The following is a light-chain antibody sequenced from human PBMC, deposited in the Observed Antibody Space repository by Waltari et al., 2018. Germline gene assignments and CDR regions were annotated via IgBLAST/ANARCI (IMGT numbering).Light chain of an antibody. CDR1: QSLLQSNGNNY. V-gene: IGKV2-28*01. CDR3: MQSLQALWT. Sequence: DIVMTQFPVSLPVTPGEPASISCRSSQSLLQSNGNNYLDWYLQKPGQSPRLLNYLGSNRATGVPDRFSGSGSGTDFTLKISRVEAEDVGVYYCMQSLQALWTFGPGTKVEFK. CDR2: LGS. J-gene: IGKJ1*01.